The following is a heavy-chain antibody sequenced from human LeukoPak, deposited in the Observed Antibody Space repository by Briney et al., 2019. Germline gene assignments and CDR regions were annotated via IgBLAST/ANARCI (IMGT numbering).Heavy chain of an antibody. CDR2: IIPIFGTA. J-gene: IGHJ4*02. Sequence: APVKVSCKASGGTFSSYAISWVRQAPGQGLEWMGGIIPIFGTANYAQKFQGRVTITTDESTSTAYMELSSLRSEDTAVYYCARGYGGNSYYFDYWGQGTLVTVSS. CDR1: GGTFSSYA. D-gene: IGHD4-23*01. CDR3: ARGYGGNSYYFDY. V-gene: IGHV1-69*05.